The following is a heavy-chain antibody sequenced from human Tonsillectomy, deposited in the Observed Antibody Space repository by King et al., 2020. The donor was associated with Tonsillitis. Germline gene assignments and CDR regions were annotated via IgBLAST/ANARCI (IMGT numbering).Heavy chain of an antibody. V-gene: IGHV3-30-3*01. CDR2: ISYDGSEK. CDR1: GFTFSSYA. Sequence: VQLVESGGGVVQPGRSLRLSCAASGFTFSSYAMHWVRQAPGKGLEWVAVISYDGSEKYYVDSVKGRFTISRDYSKNTVYLKMNSLRAEDTAVYYCARDQSPGDSSGYLNYWGQGTLVTVSS. CDR3: ARDQSPGDSSGYLNY. D-gene: IGHD3-22*01. J-gene: IGHJ4*02.